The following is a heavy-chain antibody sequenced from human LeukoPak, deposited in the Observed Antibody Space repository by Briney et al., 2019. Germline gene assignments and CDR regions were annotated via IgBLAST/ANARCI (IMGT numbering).Heavy chain of an antibody. CDR2: ITPYYGNT. CDR1: DYTFTSYG. Sequence: ASVKVSCKASDYTFTSYGITWVRQAPGQGLEWMGWITPYYGNTNYAQKSQGRVTLTTDTSTNTAYMEVTSLRSDDTAVYYCARDICASSRCYYGYFDYWGQGTRVTVSS. D-gene: IGHD2-2*01. CDR3: ARDICASSRCYYGYFDY. J-gene: IGHJ4*02. V-gene: IGHV1-18*01.